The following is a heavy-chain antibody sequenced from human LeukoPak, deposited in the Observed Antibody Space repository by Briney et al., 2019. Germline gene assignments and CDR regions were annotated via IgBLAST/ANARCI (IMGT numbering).Heavy chain of an antibody. CDR3: ARLERENSSPPAG. CDR1: GGSISSYY. D-gene: IGHD6-13*01. V-gene: IGHV4-59*08. CDR2: IYYSGST. Sequence: SETLSLTCTVSGGSISSYYWSWVRQPPGKGLEWIGYIYYSGSTNYNPSLKSRVTISVDTSKNQFSLKLSSVTAADTAVYYCARLERENSSPPAGWGQGTLVTVSS. J-gene: IGHJ4*02.